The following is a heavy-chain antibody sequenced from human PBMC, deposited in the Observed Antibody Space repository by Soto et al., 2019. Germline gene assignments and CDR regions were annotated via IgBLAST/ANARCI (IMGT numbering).Heavy chain of an antibody. CDR3: ARAPQSDIVALDYYYGMDV. D-gene: IGHD5-12*01. V-gene: IGHV1-69*13. CDR2: IIPIFGTA. CDR1: GGTFSSYA. J-gene: IGHJ6*02. Sequence: SVKVSCKASGGTFSSYAISWVRQAPGQGLEWMGGIIPIFGTANYAQKFQGRVTITADESTSTAYMELSSLRSEDTAVYYCARAPQSDIVALDYYYGMDVWGQGTTVTVSS.